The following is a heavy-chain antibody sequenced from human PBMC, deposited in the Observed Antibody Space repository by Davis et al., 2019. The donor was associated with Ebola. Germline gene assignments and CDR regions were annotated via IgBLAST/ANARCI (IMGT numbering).Heavy chain of an antibody. CDR1: GFTFSSYA. CDR2: ISGGDGST. CDR3: AKGDMLGY. D-gene: IGHD3-9*01. V-gene: IGHV3-23*01. Sequence: GGSLRLSCAASGFTFSSYAMSWVRRAPGKGLEWVSGISGGDGSTHFAHYADFVKGRFTISRDNSKSTLYLQMNSLRAEDTAVYYCAKGDMLGYWGQGTLVTVSS. J-gene: IGHJ4*02.